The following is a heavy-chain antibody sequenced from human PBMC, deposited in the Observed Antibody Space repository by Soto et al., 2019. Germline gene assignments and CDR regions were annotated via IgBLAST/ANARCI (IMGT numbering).Heavy chain of an antibody. Sequence: GGSLRLSCAASGFTFSSYWMHWVRQVPGKGLVWVSRLYTDGSRTSYADSVKGRFTISRDNAKNTLYLQMNSLRAEDTAVHYCARGAGGYYYMDVWGKGTTVTVSS. CDR1: GFTFSSYW. J-gene: IGHJ6*03. V-gene: IGHV3-74*01. CDR2: LYTDGSRT. CDR3: ARGAGGYYYMDV. D-gene: IGHD3-10*01.